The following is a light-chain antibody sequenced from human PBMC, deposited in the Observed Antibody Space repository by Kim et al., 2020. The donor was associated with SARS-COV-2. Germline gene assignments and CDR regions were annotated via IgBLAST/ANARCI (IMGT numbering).Light chain of an antibody. CDR2: GAS. CDR1: QTIRSNY. Sequence: EIVLTQSPGTLSLSPGERVTLSCRASQTIRSNYLAWYQQKPGQAPRLLIYGASSRATGIPDRFSGSGSGTDFTLTISRLEPEDFAVYYCQQSGSSPWTFGQGTKVDIK. V-gene: IGKV3-20*01. J-gene: IGKJ1*01. CDR3: QQSGSSPWT.